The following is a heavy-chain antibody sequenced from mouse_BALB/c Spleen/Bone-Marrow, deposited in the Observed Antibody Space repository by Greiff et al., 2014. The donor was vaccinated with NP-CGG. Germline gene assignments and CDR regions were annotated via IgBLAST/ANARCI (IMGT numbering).Heavy chain of an antibody. CDR3: ARGDYRYDGFAY. D-gene: IGHD2-14*01. V-gene: IGHV1-54*01. Sequence: VHLVESGAELVRPGTSVKVSCKASGYAFTNYLIEWVKQRPGQGLEWIGVINPGSGGTNYNEKFKGKATLTADKSSSTAYMQLSSLTSDDSAVYFCARGDYRYDGFAYWGQGTLVTVSA. CDR1: GYAFTNYL. J-gene: IGHJ3*01. CDR2: INPGSGGT.